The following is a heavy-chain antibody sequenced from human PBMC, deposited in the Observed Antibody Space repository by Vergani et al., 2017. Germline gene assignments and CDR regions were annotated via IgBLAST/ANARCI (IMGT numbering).Heavy chain of an antibody. CDR2: ISYDGSNK. V-gene: IGHV3-30*03. J-gene: IGHJ6*02. D-gene: IGHD1-26*01. CDR1: GFTFSSYG. Sequence: QVQLVESGGGVVQPGRSLRLSCAASGFTFSSYGMHWVRQAPGKGLEWVAVISYDGSNKYYADSVKGRFTISRDNSKNTLYLQMNSLRAEDTAVYYCASLLVVGATPVVGYYYYYGMDVWGQGTTVTVSS. CDR3: ASLLVVGATPVVGYYYYYGMDV.